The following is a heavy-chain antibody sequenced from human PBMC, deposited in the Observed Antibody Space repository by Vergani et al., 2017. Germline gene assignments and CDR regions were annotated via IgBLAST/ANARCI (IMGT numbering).Heavy chain of an antibody. CDR2: IQFDGSNQ. J-gene: IGHJ4*02. CDR1: GFTLSNYD. CDR3: AKHFRGWGIDY. D-gene: IGHD3-16*01. V-gene: IGHV3-30*02. Sequence: QVHLVESGGGVVQPGRSLRLSCATSGFTLSNYDMQWIRQGPGKGLEFVAFIQFDGSNQYYADSVKGRFTLSRDFSKNTLYLQMNSLRTDDTATYYCAKHFRGWGIDYWGKGTQVIVSS.